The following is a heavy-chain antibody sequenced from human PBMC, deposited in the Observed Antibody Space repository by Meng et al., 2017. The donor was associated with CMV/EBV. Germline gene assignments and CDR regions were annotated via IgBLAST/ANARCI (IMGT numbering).Heavy chain of an antibody. CDR1: GFTFSDYY. CDR3: ARGGLGIGSSWPTYGGVLYYYYGMDV. J-gene: IGHJ6*02. V-gene: IGHV3-11*01. CDR2: ISSSGSPI. D-gene: IGHD6-13*01. Sequence: GESLKISCAASGFTFSDYYMSWIRQAPGKGLEWVSYISSSGSPIYYADSVKGRFTISRDNAKNSLYLQMNSLRAEDTAVYYCARGGLGIGSSWPTYGGVLYYYYGMDVWGQGTTVTVSS.